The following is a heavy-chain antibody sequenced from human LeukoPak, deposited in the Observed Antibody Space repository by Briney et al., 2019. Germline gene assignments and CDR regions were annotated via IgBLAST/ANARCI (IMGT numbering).Heavy chain of an antibody. D-gene: IGHD3-3*01. V-gene: IGHV1-18*01. J-gene: IGHJ4*02. Sequence: ASVKVSCKASGYTFTSYGISWVRQAPGQGLEWMGWISAYNGNTNYAQKLQGRVTMTTDTSTSTAYMELRSLRSDDTAVYYCATEKTWKRTYREYDFWSGYPDYWGQGTLVTVSS. CDR3: ATEKTWKRTYREYDFWSGYPDY. CDR1: GYTFTSYG. CDR2: ISAYNGNT.